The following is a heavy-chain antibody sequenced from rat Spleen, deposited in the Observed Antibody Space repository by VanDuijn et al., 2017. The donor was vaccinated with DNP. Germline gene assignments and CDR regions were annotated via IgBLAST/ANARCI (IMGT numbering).Heavy chain of an antibody. D-gene: IGHD5-1*01. CDR3: AIQLGVFDY. CDR2: ISYSGST. Sequence: EVQLQESGPGLVKPSQSLSLTCSVSGYSITSNYWGWIRKFPGNKMEYIGHISYSGSTNYNPLLKSRISISRDTSKNQFFLQVNSVTPEDSATYYCAIQLGVFDYWGQGVLVTVSS. J-gene: IGHJ2*01. CDR1: GYSITSNY. V-gene: IGHV3-1*01.